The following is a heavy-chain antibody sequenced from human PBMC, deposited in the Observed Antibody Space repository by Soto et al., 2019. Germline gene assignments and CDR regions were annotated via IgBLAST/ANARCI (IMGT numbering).Heavy chain of an antibody. CDR3: VRDLHEPLPADVLRVTK. D-gene: IGHD3-3*01. J-gene: IGHJ4*02. CDR2: ISADGSGT. CDR1: GFTFRSYE. Sequence: EVQLVESGGGLVQPGGSLTLSCAASGFTFRSYEMHWVRQPPGKGLQWISYISADGSGTYYADSERGRFTISRDNARNSLSLQMNRLRAGVTAIYYCVRDLHEPLPADVLRVTKWGQGTQVTVSS. V-gene: IGHV3-48*03.